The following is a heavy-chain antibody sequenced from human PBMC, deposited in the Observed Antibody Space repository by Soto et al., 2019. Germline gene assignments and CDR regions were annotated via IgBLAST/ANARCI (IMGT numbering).Heavy chain of an antibody. CDR2: INPSGGST. V-gene: IGHV1-46*03. CDR1: GYTFTSYY. Sequence: QVQLVQSGAEVKKPGASVKVSCKASGYTFTSYYMHWVRQAPGQGLEWMGIINPSGGSTSYAQKFQGRVTXNRNTXXSTVYMELSSLRSEDTAVYYCARDLMTTADTAFDYWGQGTLVTVSS. CDR3: ARDLMTTADTAFDY. J-gene: IGHJ4*02. D-gene: IGHD4-4*01.